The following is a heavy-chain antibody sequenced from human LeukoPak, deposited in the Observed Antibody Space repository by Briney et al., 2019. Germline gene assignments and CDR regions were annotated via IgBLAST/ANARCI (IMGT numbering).Heavy chain of an antibody. D-gene: IGHD2-2*01. J-gene: IGHJ6*03. CDR3: AREGCSSTSCYANYYYMDV. Sequence: QPGGSLRLSCAACGFTFSSYEMNWVRQAPGKGLEWVSYISSSGITIYYADSVKGRFTISRDNAKDSLYLQMNSLRAEDTAVYYCAREGCSSTSCYANYYYMDVWGKGTTVTVSS. V-gene: IGHV3-48*03. CDR1: GFTFSSYE. CDR2: ISSSGITI.